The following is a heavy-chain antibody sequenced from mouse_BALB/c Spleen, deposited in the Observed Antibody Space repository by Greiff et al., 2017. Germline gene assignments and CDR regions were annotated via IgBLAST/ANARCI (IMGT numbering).Heavy chain of an antibody. V-gene: IGHV5-17*02. Sequence: EVQRVESGGGLVQPGGSRKLSCAASGFTFSSFGMHWVRQAPEKGLEWVAYISSGSSTIYYADTVKGRFTISRDNPKNTLFLQMTSLRSEDTAMYYCAREATVVARAYWGQGTLVTVSA. CDR3: AREATVVARAY. D-gene: IGHD1-1*01. CDR1: GFTFSSFG. CDR2: ISSGSSTI. J-gene: IGHJ3*01.